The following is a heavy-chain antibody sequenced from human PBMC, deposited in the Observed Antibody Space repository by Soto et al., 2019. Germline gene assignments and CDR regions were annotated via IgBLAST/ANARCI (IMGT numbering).Heavy chain of an antibody. CDR3: ARDLPRDNWNYRRWYNWFDP. D-gene: IGHD1-7*01. Sequence: GGSLRLSCAASGFTFSSYGMHWVRQAPGKGLEGVANIKQDGSEKYYVDSVKGRFTISRDNAKDSLYLQMNSLRAEDTAVYYCARDLPRDNWNYRRWYNWFDPWGQGTLVTVSS. V-gene: IGHV3-7*01. CDR2: IKQDGSEK. J-gene: IGHJ5*02. CDR1: GFTFSSYG.